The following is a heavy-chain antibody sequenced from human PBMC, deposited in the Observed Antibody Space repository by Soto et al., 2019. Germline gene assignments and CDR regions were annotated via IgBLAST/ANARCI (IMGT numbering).Heavy chain of an antibody. V-gene: IGHV3-30-3*01. CDR1: EFTFSSYA. CDR3: ARDPLYSIPQEYFQH. D-gene: IGHD4-4*01. Sequence: QVQLVESGGGVVQPGRSLRLSCAASEFTFSSYAMHWVRQAPGKGLEWVAVISYDGSNKYYADSVKGRFTISRDNSKNTLYLQMNSLRAEDTAVYYCARDPLYSIPQEYFQHWGQGTLVTVSS. J-gene: IGHJ1*01. CDR2: ISYDGSNK.